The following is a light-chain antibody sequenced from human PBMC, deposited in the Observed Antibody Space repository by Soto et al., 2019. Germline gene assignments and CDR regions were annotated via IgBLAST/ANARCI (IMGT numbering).Light chain of an antibody. CDR2: EVV. Sequence: QSVLIQPPSASGSPGQSVTISCTGTKNDIGVYDFVSWYQHHPGKAPRLIIYEVVQRPSGVPDRFSGSKSGNTASLTVSGLQAADEGDYFCKSYAGSNTYVFGSGTKVTVL. CDR3: KSYAGSNTYV. CDR1: KNDIGVYDF. V-gene: IGLV2-8*01. J-gene: IGLJ1*01.